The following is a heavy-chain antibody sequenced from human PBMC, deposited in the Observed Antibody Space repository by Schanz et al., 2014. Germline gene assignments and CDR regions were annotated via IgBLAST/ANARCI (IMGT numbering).Heavy chain of an antibody. V-gene: IGHV3-21*04. D-gene: IGHD2-15*01. J-gene: IGHJ6*02. CDR3: ANAMGYCSAGTCFAYDYYGLDA. CDR1: EFTFSSYK. CDR2: ISSSGSYI. Sequence: EVQLVESGGGLVKPGGSLRLSCEASEFTFSSYKMNWVRQAPGKGLEWVSSISSSGSYIHYADSVKGRFTISRDNSENTLYLQMNSLSAHDTTVFYCANAMGYCSAGTCFAYDYYGLDAWGQGTTITVSS.